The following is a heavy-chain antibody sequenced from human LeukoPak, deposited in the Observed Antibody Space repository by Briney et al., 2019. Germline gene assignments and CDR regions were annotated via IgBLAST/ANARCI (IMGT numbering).Heavy chain of an antibody. V-gene: IGHV3-23*01. Sequence: GGSLRLSCIASGFTFSSYAMSWVRQAPGKGLEWVSGITGGGDTTHHADSVKGRFTIFRDNSKNTLFLQMNSLRVEDTALYYCARAKGSSGYYQLPIDYWGQGILVTVSS. CDR1: GFTFSSYA. D-gene: IGHD3-22*01. CDR3: ARAKGSSGYYQLPIDY. CDR2: ITGGGDTT. J-gene: IGHJ4*02.